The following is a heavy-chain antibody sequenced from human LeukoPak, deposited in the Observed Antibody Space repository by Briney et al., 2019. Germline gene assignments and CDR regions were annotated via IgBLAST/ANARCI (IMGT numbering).Heavy chain of an antibody. J-gene: IGHJ4*02. V-gene: IGHV4-34*01. Sequence: PSETLSLTCAVYGGSFSGYYWSWIRQPPGKGVEWIGEINHSGSTNYNPSLKSRVTISVDTSKNQFSLKLSSVTAADTAVYYCARGTIAAAGTGGTFDYWGQGTLVTVSS. CDR1: GGSFSGYY. D-gene: IGHD6-13*01. CDR3: ARGTIAAAGTGGTFDY. CDR2: INHSGST.